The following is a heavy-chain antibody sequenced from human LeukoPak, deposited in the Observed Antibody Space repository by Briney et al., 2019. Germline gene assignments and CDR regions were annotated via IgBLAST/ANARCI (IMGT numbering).Heavy chain of an antibody. CDR1: GGSISNYY. CDR3: ARPRYSSSWYAITPSFDP. CDR2: IYYSGST. V-gene: IGHV4-59*01. J-gene: IGHJ5*02. D-gene: IGHD6-13*01. Sequence: PSETLSLTCTVSGGSISNYYWSWIRQPPGKGLEWIGYIYYSGSTNYNPSLKSRVTISVDTSKNEFSLKLSSVTAADTAVYYCARPRYSSSWYAITPSFDPWGQGTLVTVSS.